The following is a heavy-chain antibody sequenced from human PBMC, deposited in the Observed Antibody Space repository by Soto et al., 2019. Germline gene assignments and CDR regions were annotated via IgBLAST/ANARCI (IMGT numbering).Heavy chain of an antibody. CDR1: GGNFSSYA. Sequence: QAQLVQSGAELKKPGSSVKVSCKASGGNFSSYAISWLRQAPGQGLEWMGGIVPLFGTTNYAQKFKGSLMITADECTTTAYMELSSLRFEDTAVYYCARARGLSRYNWFDPWGKGSPVTVAS. CDR2: IVPLFGTT. J-gene: IGHJ5*02. D-gene: IGHD6-13*01. V-gene: IGHV1-69*01. CDR3: ARARGLSRYNWFDP.